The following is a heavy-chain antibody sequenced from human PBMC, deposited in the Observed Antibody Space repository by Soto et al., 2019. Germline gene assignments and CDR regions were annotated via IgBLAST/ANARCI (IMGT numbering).Heavy chain of an antibody. CDR2: IYHSGST. Sequence: QVQLQESGPGLMKPSGTLSLTCAVSGGSISSSNWWSWVRQPPGKGLEWIGEIYHSGSTNYNPSLKSRVTISVDKSKNQFSLKLSSVTAADTAVYYCARDTRPAAGINWFDPWGQGTLVTVSS. CDR1: GGSISSSNW. D-gene: IGHD6-13*01. CDR3: ARDTRPAAGINWFDP. J-gene: IGHJ5*02. V-gene: IGHV4-4*02.